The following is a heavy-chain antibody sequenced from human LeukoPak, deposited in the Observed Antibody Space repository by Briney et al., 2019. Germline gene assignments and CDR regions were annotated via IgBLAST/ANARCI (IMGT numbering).Heavy chain of an antibody. J-gene: IGHJ6*03. Sequence: SETLPLTCTVSGGSISSGSYYWSWIRQPAGKGLEWIGRIYTNGSTNYNPSLKSRVTISVDTSKNQFSPKLSSVTAADTAVYYCARWGSGWYRSEYYYYMDVWGKGTTVTVSS. V-gene: IGHV4-61*02. CDR2: IYTNGST. D-gene: IGHD6-19*01. CDR3: ARWGSGWYRSEYYYYMDV. CDR1: GGSISSGSYY.